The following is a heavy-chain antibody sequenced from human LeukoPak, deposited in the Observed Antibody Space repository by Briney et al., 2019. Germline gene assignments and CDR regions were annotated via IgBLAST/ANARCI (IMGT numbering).Heavy chain of an antibody. Sequence: GESLKISCKGSGYSFTSYWIGWVRQMPGKGLEWMGIIYPGDSDTRYSPSFQGQVTISADKSISTAYLQWSSLKASDTAMYYCARLGYCNSTTCYAFDYWGQGTLVTVSS. J-gene: IGHJ4*02. V-gene: IGHV5-51*01. D-gene: IGHD2-2*01. CDR2: IYPGDSDT. CDR3: ARLGYCNSTTCYAFDY. CDR1: GYSFTSYW.